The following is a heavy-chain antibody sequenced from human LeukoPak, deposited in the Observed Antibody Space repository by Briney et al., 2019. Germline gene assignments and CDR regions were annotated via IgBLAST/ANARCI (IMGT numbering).Heavy chain of an antibody. CDR1: GYTFTGYY. J-gene: IGHJ3*02. CDR3: ARGHGYSSSWEGAFDI. V-gene: IGHV1-2*02. D-gene: IGHD6-13*01. Sequence: ASVKVSCKASGYTFTGYYMHWVRQAPGQGLEWMGWINPNSGGTNYAQKFQGRVTMTRDTSISTAYMELSRLRSDDTAVYYCARGHGYSSSWEGAFDIWGQGTMVTVSS. CDR2: INPNSGGT.